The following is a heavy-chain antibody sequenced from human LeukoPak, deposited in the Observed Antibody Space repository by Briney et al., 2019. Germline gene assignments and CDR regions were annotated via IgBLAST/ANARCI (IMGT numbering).Heavy chain of an antibody. CDR1: GXSFSEYY. D-gene: IGHD1-26*01. J-gene: IGHJ5*02. CDR2: ISSGSSYT. V-gene: IGHV3-11*03. Sequence: GGSLRLSCAASGXSFSEYYMSWIRQAPGKGLEWVSCISSGSSYTNYTDSVKGRFTISRDNAKRSLYLQMNSLTAEDAAVYYCARSGGTYGWFDPWGQGTLVTVSS. CDR3: ARSGGTYGWFDP.